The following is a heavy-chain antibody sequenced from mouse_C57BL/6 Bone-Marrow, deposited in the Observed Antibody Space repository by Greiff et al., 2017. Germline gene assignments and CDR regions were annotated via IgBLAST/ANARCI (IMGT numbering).Heavy chain of an antibody. J-gene: IGHJ3*01. CDR2: IRNTANGYTT. V-gene: IGHV7-3*01. CDR3: ATTGGFAY. Sequence: EVQLVESGGGLVQPGGSLSLSCAASGFTFTDYYMSWVRQPPGKALEWLGFIRNTANGYTTEYSASVKGRFTISRDNSQSILYLQMNALIAEDSATYCCATTGGFAYWGQGTLVTVSA. D-gene: IGHD2-12*01. CDR1: GFTFTDYY.